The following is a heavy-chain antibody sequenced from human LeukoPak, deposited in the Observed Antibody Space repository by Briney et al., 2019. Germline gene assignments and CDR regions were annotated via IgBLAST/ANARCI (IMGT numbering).Heavy chain of an antibody. Sequence: SETLSLTCAVYGGSFSGYYWSWIRQSPGKGLEWIGRINHSGSTSYNPSLKSRVTMSVDTSKNQFSLKLSSVTAADTAVYYCARLPTDYDYVWGSSYWGQGTLVTVSS. D-gene: IGHD3-16*01. V-gene: IGHV4-34*01. CDR1: GGSFSGYY. CDR2: INHSGST. J-gene: IGHJ4*02. CDR3: ARLPTDYDYVWGSSY.